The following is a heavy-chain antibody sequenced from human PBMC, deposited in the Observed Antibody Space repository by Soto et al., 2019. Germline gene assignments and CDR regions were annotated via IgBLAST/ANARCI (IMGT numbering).Heavy chain of an antibody. CDR3: ARGPSGIDSSGYYYENWFDP. D-gene: IGHD3-22*01. Sequence: SETLSLTCAVYGGSFSGYYWSWIRQPLGKGLEWIGEINHSGSTNYNPSLKSRVTISVDTSKNQFSLKLSSVTAADTAVYYCARGPSGIDSSGYYYENWFDPWGQGTLVTVSS. J-gene: IGHJ5*02. CDR1: GGSFSGYY. CDR2: INHSGST. V-gene: IGHV4-34*01.